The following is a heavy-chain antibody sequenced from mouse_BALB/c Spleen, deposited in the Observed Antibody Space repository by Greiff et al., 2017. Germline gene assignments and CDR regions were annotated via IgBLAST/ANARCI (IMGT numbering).Heavy chain of an antibody. CDR3: ARNDYDGYYAMDY. V-gene: IGHV3-6*02. Sequence: EVQRVESGPGLVKPSQSLSLTCSVTGYSITSGYYWNWIRQFPGNKLEWMGYISYDGSNNYNPSLKNRISITRDTSKNQFFLKLNSVTTEDTATYYCARNDYDGYYAMDYWGQGTSVTVSS. CDR2: ISYDGSN. D-gene: IGHD2-4*01. J-gene: IGHJ4*01. CDR1: GYSITSGYY.